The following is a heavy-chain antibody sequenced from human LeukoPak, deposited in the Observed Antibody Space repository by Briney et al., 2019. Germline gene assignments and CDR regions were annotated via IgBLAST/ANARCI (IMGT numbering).Heavy chain of an antibody. Sequence: GGSLRLSCAASGFTFSSYAMIWVRQAPGKGLEWVSAIRGSGDITLYADSVKGRFTISRDNSKNTLYLQMNRLRGEDTAVYYCARDPNGDYLGAFDFRSQGTMASVSS. CDR3: ARDPNGDYLGAFDF. J-gene: IGHJ3*01. V-gene: IGHV3-23*01. CDR1: GFTFSSYA. CDR2: IRGSGDIT. D-gene: IGHD4-17*01.